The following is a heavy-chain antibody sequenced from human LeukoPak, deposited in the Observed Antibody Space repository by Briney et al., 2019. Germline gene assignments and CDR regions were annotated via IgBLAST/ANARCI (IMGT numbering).Heavy chain of an antibody. CDR3: ARALLHSGSCIDY. J-gene: IGHJ4*02. CDR2: VTHSGST. D-gene: IGHD1-26*01. CDR1: GESFSGYY. Sequence: SETLSLTCAVYGESFSGYYWTWLRQPPGKGLEWIGEVTHSGSTNYSPSLKSRVSISVDTSKSHFFLHLNSVTAADTAMYYCARALLHSGSCIDYWGQGTLVTVSS. V-gene: IGHV4-34*01.